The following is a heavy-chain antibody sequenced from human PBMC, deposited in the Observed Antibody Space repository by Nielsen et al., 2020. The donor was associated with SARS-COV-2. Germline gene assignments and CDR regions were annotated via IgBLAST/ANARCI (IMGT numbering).Heavy chain of an antibody. CDR1: GGSTSSSNL. CDR3: ARDRLFNYPLDY. V-gene: IGHV4-4*02. CDR2: IHHSGSN. Sequence: SETLSLTCAVSGGSTSSSNLWSWLRQPPGTGLDWIGEIHHSGSNNYNPSLKSRVTMSVDKSKNQFSLKLRSVTAADTAVYYCARDRLFNYPLDYWGQGTLVTVSS. J-gene: IGHJ4*02. D-gene: IGHD3-22*01.